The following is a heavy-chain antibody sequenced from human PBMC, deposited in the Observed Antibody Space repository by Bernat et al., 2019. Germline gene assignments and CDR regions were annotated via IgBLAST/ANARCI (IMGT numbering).Heavy chain of an antibody. CDR3: AREQVVPAALGDYYYMDV. J-gene: IGHJ6*03. D-gene: IGHD2-2*01. Sequence: QVQLQESGPGLVKPSQTLSLTCTVPGGSISSGDYYWSWIRQPPGKGLEWIGYIYYSGSTYYNPSLKSRVTISVDTSKNQFSLKLSSVTAADTAVYYCAREQVVPAALGDYYYMDVWGKGTTVTVSS. CDR2: IYYSGST. CDR1: GGSISSGDYY. V-gene: IGHV4-30-4*01.